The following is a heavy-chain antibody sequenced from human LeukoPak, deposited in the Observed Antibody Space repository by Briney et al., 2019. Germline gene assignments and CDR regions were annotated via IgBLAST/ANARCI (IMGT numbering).Heavy chain of an antibody. CDR3: ALVPMSYYDSSGYYLY. V-gene: IGHV4-30-2*02. CDR1: GGSISSGGYS. Sequence: SETLSLTCAVSGGSISSGGYSWSWIRQPPGKGLEWIGYIYHSGSTYYNPSLKSRVTISVDRSKNQFSLKLSSVTAADTAVYYCALVPMSYYDSSGYYLYWGQGTLVTVSS. D-gene: IGHD3-22*01. J-gene: IGHJ4*02. CDR2: IYHSGST.